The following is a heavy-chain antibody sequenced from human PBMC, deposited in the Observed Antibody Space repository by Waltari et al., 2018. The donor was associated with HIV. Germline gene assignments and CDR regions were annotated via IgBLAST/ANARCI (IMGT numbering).Heavy chain of an antibody. V-gene: IGHV3-15*06. D-gene: IGHD3-22*01. J-gene: IGHJ4*02. CDR1: GFPFTIAW. CDR2: IKSKSDGGTI. Sequence: EVYLVESGGGLVEPGESLRLSCASSGFPFTIAWMNWVRRAPGKGLEWIGLIKSKSDGGTIHYATPVKGRFTISRDDSQSMFYLQMTSLTAEDTAVYYCLTHYYDRGFWGQGTLVTVSS. CDR3: LTHYYDRGF.